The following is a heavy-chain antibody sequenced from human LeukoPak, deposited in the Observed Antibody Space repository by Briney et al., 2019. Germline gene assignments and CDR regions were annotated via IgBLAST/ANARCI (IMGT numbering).Heavy chain of an antibody. D-gene: IGHD6-6*01. J-gene: IGHJ5*02. V-gene: IGHV4-61*01. CDR3: VRGPSSSSPNWFDP. CDR2: IYYSGST. Sequence: SETLSLTCTVSGGSVSSGSYYWSWIRQPPGKGLEWIGYIYYSGSTNYNPSLKSRVTISVDTSKNQFSLKLSSVTAADTAVYYCVRGPSSSSPNWFDPWGQGTLVTVSS. CDR1: GGSVSSGSYY.